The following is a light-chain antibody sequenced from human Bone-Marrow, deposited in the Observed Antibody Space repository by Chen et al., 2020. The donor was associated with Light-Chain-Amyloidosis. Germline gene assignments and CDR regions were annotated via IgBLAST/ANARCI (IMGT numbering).Light chain of an antibody. V-gene: IGLV3-25*03. J-gene: IGLJ2*01. Sequence: SYELTQPPPVSVSPGQTARITCSGDDLPTKYAYWYQQKPGQAPVLGIHRDSERPSGISERFSGSSSGTPATLTISGVQAEDEADYHCQSADSSGTYEVIFGGGTKLTVL. CDR2: RDS. CDR3: QSADSSGTYEVI. CDR1: DLPTKY.